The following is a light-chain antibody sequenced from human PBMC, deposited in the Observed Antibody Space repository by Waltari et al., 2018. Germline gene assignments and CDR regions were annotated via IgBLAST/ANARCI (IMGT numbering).Light chain of an antibody. CDR1: NSNIGSNF. J-gene: IGLJ3*02. V-gene: IGLV1-47*02. Sequence: QSVLNQPPSVSAIPGQRVTISCSGDNSNIGSNFVLWFQHAPQMPPKLRLHTSNQRPSGVPDRFSGSRSGTSASLAITGLQSEDEADYYCASWDDGLRSWMFGGGTKVTVL. CDR2: TSN. CDR3: ASWDDGLRSWM.